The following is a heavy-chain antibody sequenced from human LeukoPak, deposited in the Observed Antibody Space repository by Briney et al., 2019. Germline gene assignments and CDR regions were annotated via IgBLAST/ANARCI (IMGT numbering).Heavy chain of an antibody. CDR2: INPSGGIT. J-gene: IGHJ5*02. Sequence: GASVKVSCKASGYTFTSYYIHWVRQAPGQGLEWMGIINPSGGITSYAQKFQGRVTMTRDTSTSTVYMELSSLRSEDTAVYYCASRAQAAAGERWFDPWGQGTLVTVSS. V-gene: IGHV1-46*01. CDR1: GYTFTSYY. D-gene: IGHD6-13*01. CDR3: ASRAQAAAGERWFDP.